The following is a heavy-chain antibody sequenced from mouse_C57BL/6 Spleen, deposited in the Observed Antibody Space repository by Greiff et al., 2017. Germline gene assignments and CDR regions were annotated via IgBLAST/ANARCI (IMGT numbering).Heavy chain of an antibody. J-gene: IGHJ2*01. CDR2: ISSGSSTI. D-gene: IGHD1-1*01. V-gene: IGHV5-17*01. CDR3: ARGVITTVVASYYFDY. Sequence: VQLKESGGGLVQPGGSLKLSCAASGFTFSDYGMHWVRQAPEKGLEWVAYISSGSSTIYYADTVTGRFTISRDNAKNTLFLQMTSLRSEDTAMYYCARGVITTVVASYYFDYWGQGTTLTVSA. CDR1: GFTFSDYG.